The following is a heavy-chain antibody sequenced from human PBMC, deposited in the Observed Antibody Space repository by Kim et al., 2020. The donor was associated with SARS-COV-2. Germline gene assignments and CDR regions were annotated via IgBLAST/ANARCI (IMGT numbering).Heavy chain of an antibody. Sequence: TGYAQKFPGRVTMTGNTSINTAYMELSSLRSEDTAVYYCARRRYAKAWFDPWGQGTLVTVSS. J-gene: IGHJ5*02. D-gene: IGHD3-16*01. V-gene: IGHV1-8*01. CDR2: T. CDR3: ARRRYAKAWFDP.